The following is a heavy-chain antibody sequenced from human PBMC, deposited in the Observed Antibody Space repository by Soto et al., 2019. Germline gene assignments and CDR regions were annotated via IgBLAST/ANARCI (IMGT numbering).Heavy chain of an antibody. Sequence: QVQLVQSGAAVKKPGASVKVSCKASGYTFTSYGISWVRQAPGQGLEWMGWISDYNSNTNYAQKLQVRFTMTTDTSTITAYMELRSLRSDDTAVYYCARESSSSCHDYWGQGTLVTVSS. J-gene: IGHJ4*02. CDR3: ARESSSSCHDY. CDR1: GYTFTSYG. D-gene: IGHD6-13*01. CDR2: ISDYNSNT. V-gene: IGHV1-18*01.